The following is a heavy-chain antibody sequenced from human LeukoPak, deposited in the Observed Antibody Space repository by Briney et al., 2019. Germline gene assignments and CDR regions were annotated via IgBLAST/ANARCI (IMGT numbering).Heavy chain of an antibody. CDR2: INPYSGAI. J-gene: IGHJ4*02. V-gene: IGHV1-2*02. D-gene: IGHD2-2*01. CDR3: ARDPKSQLLLDY. CDR1: GYTFTSYY. Sequence: ASVKVSCKASGYTFTSYYMHWVRQAPGQGLEWMGWINPYSGAINYAQKFQGRVTLTRDTSISTAYMELGRLTSGDTAVYYCARDPKSQLLLDYWGQGTLVTVSS.